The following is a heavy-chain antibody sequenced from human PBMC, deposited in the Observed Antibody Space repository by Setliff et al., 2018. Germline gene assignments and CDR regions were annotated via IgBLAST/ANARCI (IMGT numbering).Heavy chain of an antibody. CDR2: IYPGDSDT. Sequence: SGESLKISCKGSGYRFTYYWIAWVRQMPGKGLERMGIIYPGDSDTRYSPSFQGQVTISVDKSINTAYLQSSSLKASDSAIYYCARLIGSCSSSSCSGALDLWGQGTMVTVS. CDR1: GYRFTYYW. D-gene: IGHD2-2*03. V-gene: IGHV5-51*01. CDR3: ARLIGSCSSSSCSGALDL. J-gene: IGHJ3*01.